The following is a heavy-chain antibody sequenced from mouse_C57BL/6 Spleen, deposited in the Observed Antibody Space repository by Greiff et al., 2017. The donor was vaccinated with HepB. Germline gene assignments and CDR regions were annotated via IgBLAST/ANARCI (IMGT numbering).Heavy chain of an antibody. D-gene: IGHD1-1*01. J-gene: IGHJ4*01. V-gene: IGHV1-76*01. CDR1: GYTFTDYY. CDR2: IYPGSGNT. Sequence: QVQLQQSGAELVRPGASVKLSCKASGYTFTDYYINWVKQRPGQGLEWIARIYPGSGNTYYNEKFKGKATLTAEKSSSTAYMQLSSLTSEDSAVYFCARGGLTTVVPYAMDYWGQGTSVTVSS. CDR3: ARGGLTTVVPYAMDY.